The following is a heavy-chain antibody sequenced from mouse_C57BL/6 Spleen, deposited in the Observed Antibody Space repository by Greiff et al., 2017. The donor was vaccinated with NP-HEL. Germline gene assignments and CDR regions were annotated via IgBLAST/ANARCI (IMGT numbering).Heavy chain of an antibody. J-gene: IGHJ2*01. Sequence: VQLQQSGPELVKPGASVKISCKASGYAFSSSWMNWVKQRPGKGLEWIGRIYPGDGDTNYNGKLKGKATLTADNSSSTAYMQLSSLTSEDSAVYFCARPYDYVDYWGQGTTLTGSS. V-gene: IGHV1-82*01. D-gene: IGHD2-3*01. CDR2: IYPGDGDT. CDR1: GYAFSSSW. CDR3: ARPYDYVDY.